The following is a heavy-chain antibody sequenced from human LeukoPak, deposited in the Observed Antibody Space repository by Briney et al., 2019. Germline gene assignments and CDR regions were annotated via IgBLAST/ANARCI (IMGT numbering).Heavy chain of an antibody. J-gene: IGHJ1*01. D-gene: IGHD4-17*01. CDR1: GYTFIGYY. Sequence: ASVKVSCKASGYTFIGYYMHWVRQAPGQGLEWMGWINPNSGGSNYAQKFQGWVTMTRDTSISTAYMELSRLRSDDTAVYYCARGYGDYGAEYFQHWGQSTLVTVSS. V-gene: IGHV1-2*04. CDR3: ARGYGDYGAEYFQH. CDR2: INPNSGGS.